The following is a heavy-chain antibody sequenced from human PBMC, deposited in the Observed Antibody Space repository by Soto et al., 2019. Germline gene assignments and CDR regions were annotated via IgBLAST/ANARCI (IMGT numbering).Heavy chain of an antibody. CDR1: IRGFC. J-gene: IGHJ5*02. V-gene: IGHV4-59*01. Sequence: IRGFCGRWIMKNQGKGLEWIGYIYYSGSTNYNPSLKSRVTISVDTSKNPFSLKLSSVTAADTAVYYCARAFSAGSGSYYNEFNWFDPWGQGTMVTVSS. CDR2: IYYSGST. D-gene: IGHD3-10*01. CDR3: ARAFSAGSGSYYNEFNWFDP.